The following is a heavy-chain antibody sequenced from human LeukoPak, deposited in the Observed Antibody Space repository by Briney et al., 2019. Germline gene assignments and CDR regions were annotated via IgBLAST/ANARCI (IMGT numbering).Heavy chain of an antibody. Sequence: PGGSLRLSCAASGFTFSTYGMSWVRQAPGKGLEWVSGISGSGGVTYYADSVQGRFTISRDNSRNTLYLQMNSLRAEDTAVYYCAKRWLGGSGQTYYMDVWGKGTTVTVSS. CDR2: ISGSGGVT. CDR1: GFTFSTYG. D-gene: IGHD3-10*01. V-gene: IGHV3-23*01. CDR3: AKRWLGGSGQTYYMDV. J-gene: IGHJ6*03.